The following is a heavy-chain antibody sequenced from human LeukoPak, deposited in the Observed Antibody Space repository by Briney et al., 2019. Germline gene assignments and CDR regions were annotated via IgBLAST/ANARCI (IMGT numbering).Heavy chain of an antibody. J-gene: IGHJ4*02. V-gene: IGHV4-31*03. CDR3: ARDKTGSIDY. Sequence: APETPCLTCTVSGGSIISGGYYCSWSRHHPGKGLEWIGYIDYGASTYYINSLKRRVTISVETSKTQFSLKLSSVTAADTAVYYCARDKTGSIDYWGQGALVTVSS. D-gene: IGHD3-10*01. CDR2: IDYGAST. CDR1: GGSIISGGYY.